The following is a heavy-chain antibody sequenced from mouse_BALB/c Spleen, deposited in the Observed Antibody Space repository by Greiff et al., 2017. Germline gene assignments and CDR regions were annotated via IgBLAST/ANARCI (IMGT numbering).Heavy chain of an antibody. CDR3: AREGGYFDV. V-gene: IGHV1-82*01. Sequence: VQLQQSGPELVKPGASVKISCKASGYAFSSSWMNWVKQRPGQGLEWIGRIYPGDGDTNYNGKFKGKATLTADTSSSTAYMQLSSLTSVDAAVYFGAREGGYFDVWGAGTTVTVSS. CDR1: GYAFSSSW. CDR2: IYPGDGDT. J-gene: IGHJ1*01.